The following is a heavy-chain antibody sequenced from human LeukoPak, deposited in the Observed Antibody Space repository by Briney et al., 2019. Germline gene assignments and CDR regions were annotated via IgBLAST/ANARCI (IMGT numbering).Heavy chain of an antibody. CDR3: ARHYSGSYSKFDY. Sequence: SETLSLTCTVSGGSISSSSDYWAWIRQPPGKGLEWIGSIYYSGSTYYNPSLKSRVSTSVDTSKNQFSLKLTSVTAADTAVYYCARHYSGSYSKFDYWGQGTLVTVSS. CDR1: GGSISSSSDY. V-gene: IGHV4-39*01. D-gene: IGHD1-26*01. J-gene: IGHJ4*02. CDR2: IYYSGST.